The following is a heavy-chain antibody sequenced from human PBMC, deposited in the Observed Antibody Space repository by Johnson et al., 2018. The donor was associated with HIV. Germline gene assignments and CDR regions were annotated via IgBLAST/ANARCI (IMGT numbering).Heavy chain of an antibody. CDR1: GFTFSNHD. Sequence: VQLVESGGGLVQPGGSLRLSCAASGFTFSNHDMHWVRQTTGKGLEWVSAIGTAGDTYYPDSVKGRFTISIENAKNSLYLQMNSLRAEDTAVYYCASSIRNDAFDIWGQGTMVTVSS. CDR2: IGTAGDT. CDR3: ASSIRNDAFDI. V-gene: IGHV3-13*01. J-gene: IGHJ3*02.